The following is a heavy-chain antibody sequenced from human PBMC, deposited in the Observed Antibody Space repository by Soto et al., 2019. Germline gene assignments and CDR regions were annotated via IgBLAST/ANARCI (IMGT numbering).Heavy chain of an antibody. V-gene: IGHV4-31*03. Sequence: SETLSLTCTVFGGSISSGGYFWSWIRQHPGKGLEWIGFIYYSGSTNYNPSLKSRVTISVDTSKNQFSLKLTSVTAADTAVYYCARDKITGLFDYWGQGALVTVSS. CDR1: GGSISSGGYF. CDR3: ARDKITGLFDY. CDR2: IYYSGST. D-gene: IGHD2-8*02. J-gene: IGHJ4*02.